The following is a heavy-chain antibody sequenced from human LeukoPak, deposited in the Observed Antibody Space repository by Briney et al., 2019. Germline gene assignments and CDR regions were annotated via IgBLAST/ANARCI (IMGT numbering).Heavy chain of an antibody. Sequence: PGRSLRLSCAASGFTFSNAWMSWVRQARGKGLEWVGCIKSKTHGGTTDYAAPVKGRFTMSRDDSKNTLYLQMNSLKTEYTAVYYCTTEDLLARITCAFDVRGQGTTVTVSS. J-gene: IGHJ3*01. CDR1: GFTFSNAW. CDR2: IKSKTHGGTT. CDR3: TTEDLLARITCAFDV. D-gene: IGHD5-12*01. V-gene: IGHV3-15*01.